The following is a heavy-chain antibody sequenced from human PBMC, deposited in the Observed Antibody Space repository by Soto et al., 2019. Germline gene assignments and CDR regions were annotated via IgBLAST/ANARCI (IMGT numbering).Heavy chain of an antibody. V-gene: IGHV4-39*07. CDR1: GGSISGSYYY. D-gene: IGHD6-19*01. CDR2: VFYTGFT. CDR3: ARVHVMVVAGSTFDY. Sequence: SETLSLTCAVSGGSISGSYYYWGWLRQSPGKGPEWIGSVFYTGFTFYNPSLKSRITISVDTSNNQFSLKLTSVTAADTAVYYCARVHVMVVAGSTFDYWGHGTLVTVSS. J-gene: IGHJ4*01.